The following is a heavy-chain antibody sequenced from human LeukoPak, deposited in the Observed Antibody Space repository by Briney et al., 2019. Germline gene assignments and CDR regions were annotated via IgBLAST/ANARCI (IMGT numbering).Heavy chain of an antibody. J-gene: IGHJ3*02. CDR1: GFTVSSNY. CDR3: ARDLAFKGSMPKTEYDAFDI. D-gene: IGHD3-10*01. Sequence: GGSLRLSCAASGFTVSSNYMSWVRQAPGKGLEWVSVIYSGGSTYYADSVKGRFTISRDNSKNTLYLQMNSLRAEDTGVYYCARDLAFKGSMPKTEYDAFDIWGQGTMVTVSS. V-gene: IGHV3-66*01. CDR2: IYSGGST.